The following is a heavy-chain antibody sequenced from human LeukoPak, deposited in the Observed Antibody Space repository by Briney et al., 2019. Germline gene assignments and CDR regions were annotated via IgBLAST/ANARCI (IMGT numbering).Heavy chain of an antibody. J-gene: IGHJ2*01. V-gene: IGHV3-74*01. CDR3: ARVGDYYDSSGYMVHWYFDL. CDR2: INSDGSST. CDR1: GFTFSSYW. Sequence: GGSLRLSCAASGFTFSSYWMHWVRQAPGKGLVWVSRINSDGSSTSYADSVKGRFTISRDNAKNTLYLQMNSLRAEDTAVYYCARVGDYYDSSGYMVHWYFDLWGRGTLVTVPS. D-gene: IGHD3-22*01.